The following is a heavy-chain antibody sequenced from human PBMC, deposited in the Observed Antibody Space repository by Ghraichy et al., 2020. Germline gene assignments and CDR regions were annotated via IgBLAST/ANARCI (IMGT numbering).Heavy chain of an antibody. V-gene: IGHV3-21*01. CDR2: ISSSSNYI. CDR1: GFTFSSYS. D-gene: IGHD3-22*01. Sequence: LSLTCAASGFTFSSYSMNWVRQAPGKGLEWVSSISSSSNYIYYADSMKGRFTISRDNAKNSLYLQMNSLRAEDTAVYYCARGYDSSDYSKGYWGQGTLVTVSS. J-gene: IGHJ4*02. CDR3: ARGYDSSDYSKGY.